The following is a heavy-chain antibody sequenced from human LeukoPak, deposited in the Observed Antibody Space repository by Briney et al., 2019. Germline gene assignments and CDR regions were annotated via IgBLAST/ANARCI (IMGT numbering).Heavy chain of an antibody. D-gene: IGHD7-27*01. V-gene: IGHV3-7*01. CDR1: GFTFSDYW. CDR3: TTYKNWVAGDV. CDR2: IKQDGSEE. J-gene: IGHJ6*02. Sequence: GGSLRLSCAASGFTFSDYWMSWVRQAPGKGPEWVAPIKQDGSEEHYVDSVKGRFTVPRDNARNSLFLQMNSLRVEDTAVYYCTTYKNWVAGDVWGQGTTVSVSS.